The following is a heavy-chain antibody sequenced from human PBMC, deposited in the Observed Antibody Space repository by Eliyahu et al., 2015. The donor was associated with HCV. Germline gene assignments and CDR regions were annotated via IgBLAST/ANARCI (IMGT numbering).Heavy chain of an antibody. V-gene: IGHV1-69*01. CDR3: ALEGGSSGPRWFDP. Sequence: QVQLVQSGAEVKKPGSSVKVSCKASGGXFSRYTIXWXRQAPGQGLEWLGGINPIFGTANYAQKFQGRVTITADESTSTAYMELSSLRSEDTAVYYCALEGGSSGPRWFDPWGQGTLIIVSS. J-gene: IGHJ5*02. CDR1: GGXFSRYT. CDR2: INPIFGTA. D-gene: IGHD6-19*01.